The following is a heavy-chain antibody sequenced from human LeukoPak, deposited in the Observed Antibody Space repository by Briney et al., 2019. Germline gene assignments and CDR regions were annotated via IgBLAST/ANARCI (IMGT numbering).Heavy chain of an antibody. CDR3: ARTWGTEACRSTDCFTPDFDY. CDR2: FDPEDGET. V-gene: IGHV1-24*01. D-gene: IGHD2-2*02. J-gene: IGHJ4*02. CDR1: GYTLTELS. Sequence: ASVKVSCKVSGYTLTELSMHWVRQAPGKGLEWMGGFDPEDGETIYAQKFQGRVTMTEDTSTDTAYMELSRLTSDDTAVYYCARTWGTEACRSTDCFTPDFDYWGQGTLVTVSS.